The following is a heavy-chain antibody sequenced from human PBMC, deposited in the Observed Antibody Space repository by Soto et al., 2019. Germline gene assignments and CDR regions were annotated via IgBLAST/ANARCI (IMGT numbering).Heavy chain of an antibody. CDR2: IYYSGST. CDR3: ARVSGYGGNLVDY. CDR1: GGSISSGGYY. D-gene: IGHD2-15*01. V-gene: IGHV4-31*03. Sequence: QVQLQESGPGLVKPSQTLSLTCTVSGGSISSGGYYWSWIRQHPGKGLEWIGYIYYSGSTYYNPYLRSRVTISVDTSKNQFSLKLSSVTAADTAVYYCARVSGYGGNLVDYWGQGTLVTVSS. J-gene: IGHJ4*02.